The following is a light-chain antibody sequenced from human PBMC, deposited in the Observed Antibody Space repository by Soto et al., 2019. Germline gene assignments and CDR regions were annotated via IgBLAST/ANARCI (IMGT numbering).Light chain of an antibody. V-gene: IGKV3-15*01. CDR3: QQYGSSPG. CDR2: GAS. Sequence: ILMTQYPAALSVSPRETATLCFRASEGIPIHVAWYQQKPGQAPRLLIYGASTRATGVPARFSGSGSGTDFTLSISRLEPEDFAMYYCQQYGSSPGFGQGTRLEIK. J-gene: IGKJ5*01. CDR1: EGIPIH.